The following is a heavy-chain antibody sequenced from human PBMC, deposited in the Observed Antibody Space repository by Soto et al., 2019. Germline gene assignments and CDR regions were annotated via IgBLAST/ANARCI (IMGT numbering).Heavy chain of an antibody. D-gene: IGHD3-10*01. Sequence: QVQLVQSGAEVKKPGASVKVSCKASGYTFTSYAMHWVRQAPGQRLEWMGWINAGNGNTKYSQKFQGRVTITRDTAASTAYRELSSLRSEDTAVYYCAGGAVRGVILRMGWFDPWGQGTLVTVSS. J-gene: IGHJ5*02. CDR1: GYTFTSYA. CDR2: INAGNGNT. CDR3: AGGAVRGVILRMGWFDP. V-gene: IGHV1-3*01.